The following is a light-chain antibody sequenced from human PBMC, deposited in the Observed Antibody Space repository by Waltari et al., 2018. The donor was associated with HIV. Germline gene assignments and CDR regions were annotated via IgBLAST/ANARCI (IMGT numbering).Light chain of an antibody. CDR2: ENI. J-gene: IGLJ3*02. CDR1: RSNIWAGHA. Sequence: QSVLTQPPSVSAAPGQRVTTFCTGSRSNIWAGHAVHWYQLLPGNAPKVVIFENIDRPAGVPARFSCSRSGTSASLSINELRAEDEADYYCHSHAGNLGVFCGGTKVTVL. CDR3: HSHAGNLGV. V-gene: IGLV1-40*01.